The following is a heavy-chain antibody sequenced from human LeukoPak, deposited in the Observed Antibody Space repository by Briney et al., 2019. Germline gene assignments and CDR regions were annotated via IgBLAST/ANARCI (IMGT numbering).Heavy chain of an antibody. Sequence: GGSLRLSCAASGFTFSSFAMSWVRQAPGKGLEWVSGISDSGGYTYYGDSVKGRFTISRDNSKNTLYLHMNSLRAEDTAVYYCAKLGNFASGSYSDWGQGTLVTVSS. CDR1: GFTFSSFA. V-gene: IGHV3-23*01. D-gene: IGHD3-10*01. CDR3: AKLGNFASGSYSD. CDR2: ISDSGGYT. J-gene: IGHJ4*02.